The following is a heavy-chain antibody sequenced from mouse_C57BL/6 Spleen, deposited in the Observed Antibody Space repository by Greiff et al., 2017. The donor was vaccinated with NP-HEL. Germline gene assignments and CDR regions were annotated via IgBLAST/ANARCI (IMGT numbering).Heavy chain of an antibody. J-gene: IGHJ4*01. CDR2: ISYDGSN. D-gene: IGHD1-1*02. V-gene: IGHV3-6*01. CDR3: ARGNYALYYYAIDD. CDR1: GYSITSGYY. Sequence: EVKLEESGPGLVKPSQSLSLTCSVTGYSITSGYYWNWIRQFPGNNLEWMGYISYDGSNNYNPSLKNRISITSDTSKNQFFLKLNSVTTEDTATYYCARGNYALYYYAIDDWGQGTSVTVSS.